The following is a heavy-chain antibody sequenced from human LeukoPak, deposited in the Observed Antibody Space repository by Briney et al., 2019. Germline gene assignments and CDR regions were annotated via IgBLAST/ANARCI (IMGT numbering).Heavy chain of an antibody. J-gene: IGHJ3*02. CDR2: IYHSGST. V-gene: IGHV4-30-2*01. D-gene: IGHD3-3*01. CDR3: ARAMDGLRFLEWLPDAFDI. Sequence: PSETLSLTCTVSGGSISSGGYYWSWIRQPPGKGLEWIGYIYHSGSTYYNPSLKSRVTISVDRSKNQFSLKLSSVTAADTAVYYCARAMDGLRFLEWLPDAFDIWGQGTMVTVSS. CDR1: GGSISSGGYY.